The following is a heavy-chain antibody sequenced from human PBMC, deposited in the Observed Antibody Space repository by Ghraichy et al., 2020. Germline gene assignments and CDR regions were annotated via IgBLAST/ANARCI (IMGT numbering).Heavy chain of an antibody. CDR3: ARIRLNSSGWPPSLYYYYYMDV. CDR1: GFSLSNARMG. Sequence: SGPTLVKPTETLTLTCTVSGFSLSNARMGVSWIRQPPGKALEWLAHIFSNDEKSYSTSLKSRLTISKDTSKSQVVLTMTNMDPVDTATYYCARIRLNSSGWPPSLYYYYYMDVWGKGTTVTVSS. D-gene: IGHD6-19*01. CDR2: IFSNDEK. J-gene: IGHJ6*03. V-gene: IGHV2-26*01.